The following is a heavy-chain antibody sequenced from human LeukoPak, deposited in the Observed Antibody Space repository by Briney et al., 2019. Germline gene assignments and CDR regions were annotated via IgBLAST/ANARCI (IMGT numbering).Heavy chain of an antibody. CDR2: ISYDGSNK. CDR1: GFTFSSYA. V-gene: IGHV3-30*04. J-gene: IGHJ4*02. CDR3: ARERPKRVTLTFDY. Sequence: GGSLRLSCAASGFTFSSYAIHWVRQAPGKGLEWVAVISYDGSNKYYADSVKGRFTISRDNSKNTLYLQMNSLRAEDTAVYYCARERPKRVTLTFDYWGQGTLVTVSS. D-gene: IGHD2-21*02.